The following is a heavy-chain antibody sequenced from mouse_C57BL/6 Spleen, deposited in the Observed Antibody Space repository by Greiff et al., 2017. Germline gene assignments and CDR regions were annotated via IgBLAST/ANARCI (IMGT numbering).Heavy chain of an antibody. CDR1: GFTFTSYC. J-gene: IGHJ4*01. CDR3: AGTGSSKAMDY. Sequence: QVQLQQSGAELVKPGASVMLSCTASGFTFTSYCMHWVKQRPGPGLEWIGYINPSCGYTKYNQTFKDKATLTADKTSSTDYMLLSSLTYEDATANYCAGTGSSKAMDYWGQGTSVTVSS. V-gene: IGHV1-7*01. CDR2: INPSCGYT. D-gene: IGHD1-1*01.